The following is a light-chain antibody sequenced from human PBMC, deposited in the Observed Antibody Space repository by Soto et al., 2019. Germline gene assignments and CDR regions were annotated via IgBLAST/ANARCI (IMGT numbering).Light chain of an antibody. CDR3: XQYGSSPST. CDR2: GAS. J-gene: IGKJ1*01. CDR1: QSVGSSY. V-gene: IGKV3-20*01. Sequence: EIVLTQSPGTLSLSPGESATLSCRASQSVGSSYLAWYRQKPGQAPRLLIYGASSRATGIPDRCSGGGSGXDXXXXXXXXXPEDFAXXXXXQYGSSPSTFGQGTKVEIK.